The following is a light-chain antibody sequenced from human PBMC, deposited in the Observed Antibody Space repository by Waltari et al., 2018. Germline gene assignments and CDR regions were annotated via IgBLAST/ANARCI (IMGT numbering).Light chain of an antibody. V-gene: IGKV3-20*01. Sequence: EIVLTQSPGTLSLSPGESATPPCRASQSVSSSYLAWYQQKPGQAPRLLIDGASSRPTGIPDRFSGSGSGTDFTLTISRLEPEDFAVYYCQQYGSSPGTFGPGTKVEIK. CDR2: GAS. CDR1: QSVSSSY. CDR3: QQYGSSPGT. J-gene: IGKJ1*01.